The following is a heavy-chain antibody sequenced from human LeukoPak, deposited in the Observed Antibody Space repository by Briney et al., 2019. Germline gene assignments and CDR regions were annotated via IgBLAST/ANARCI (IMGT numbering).Heavy chain of an antibody. CDR2: IKSKRNGGTT. CDR3: TTNAAVGTWEVFNY. V-gene: IGHV3-15*01. CDR1: GFSFINAW. D-gene: IGHD6-13*01. J-gene: IGHJ4*02. Sequence: GGTLRLSCGASGFSFINAWMTWVRQAPGKGLEWGGRIKSKRNGGTTDYAAPVKGRFTISRDDSKNTVYLQMNSLKTEDTAVYYCTTNAAVGTWEVFNYWGQGTLVTVSS.